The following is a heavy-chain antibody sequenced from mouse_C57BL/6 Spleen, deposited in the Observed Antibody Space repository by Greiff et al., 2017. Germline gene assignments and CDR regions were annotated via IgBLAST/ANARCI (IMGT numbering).Heavy chain of an antibody. CDR3: VRGDDGYPNWYFDV. D-gene: IGHD2-3*01. CDR2: IRSKSNNYAT. CDR1: GFSFNTYA. J-gene: IGHJ1*03. V-gene: IGHV10-1*01. Sequence: EVMLVESGGGLVQPKGSLKLSCAASGFSFNTYAMNWVRQAPGKGLEWVARIRSKSNNYATYYADSVKDRFTISRDDSESMLYLQMNNLKTEDTAMDYCVRGDDGYPNWYFDVWGTGTTVTVSS.